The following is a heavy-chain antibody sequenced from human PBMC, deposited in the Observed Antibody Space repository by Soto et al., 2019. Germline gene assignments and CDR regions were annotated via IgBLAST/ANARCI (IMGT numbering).Heavy chain of an antibody. J-gene: IGHJ6*04. CDR2: TYYRSKWYN. D-gene: IGHD6-6*01. Sequence: QTLSLTCAISGESVACNSAAWNWIRQSPSRGLEWLGRTYYRSKWYNDYAVSVKSRITINPDTSKNQFSLQLNSVTPEDTAVYYCAREIAAQGRMDVWGKGTTVTVSS. CDR3: AREIAAQGRMDV. V-gene: IGHV6-1*01. CDR1: GESVACNSAA.